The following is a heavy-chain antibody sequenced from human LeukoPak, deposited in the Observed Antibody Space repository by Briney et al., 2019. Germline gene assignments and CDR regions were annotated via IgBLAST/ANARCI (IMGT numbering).Heavy chain of an antibody. CDR1: GFTFSSYA. D-gene: IGHD2-15*01. CDR3: VKLTRGYCSGGSCYSDY. Sequence: GGSLRLSCAASGFTFSSYAMSWVRQAPGKGLEWVSAISGSGGSTYYADSVKGRFTISRDNSKNTLYLQMNSLRAEDTAVYYCVKLTRGYCSGGSCYSDYWGQGTLVTVSS. J-gene: IGHJ4*02. V-gene: IGHV3-23*01. CDR2: ISGSGGST.